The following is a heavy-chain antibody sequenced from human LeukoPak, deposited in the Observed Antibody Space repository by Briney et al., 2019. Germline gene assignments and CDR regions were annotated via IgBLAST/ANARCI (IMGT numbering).Heavy chain of an antibody. V-gene: IGHV3-74*01. J-gene: IGHJ6*03. Sequence: PGGSLRLSCAASGFTFSNYAMHWVRQAPGKGLVWVSRINSDGSSTSYADSVKGRFTISRDNAKNTLYLQMNSLRAEDTAVYYCARAQYIYYMDVWGKGTTVTVSS. CDR2: INSDGSST. D-gene: IGHD5-18*01. CDR3: ARAQYIYYMDV. CDR1: GFTFSNYA.